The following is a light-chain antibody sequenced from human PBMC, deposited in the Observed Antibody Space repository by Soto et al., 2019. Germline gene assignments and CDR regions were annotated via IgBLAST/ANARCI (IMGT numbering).Light chain of an antibody. Sequence: IQMTQSPSTLSASVGDRVTMTCRGSQSISKWLAWYQQKPGTAPKLLIYDASNLESGVPSRFSGSGSGTEFTLTIRSLQPDDFATYYCQQYDSYSPLTFGGGTKVDIK. V-gene: IGKV1-5*01. CDR3: QQYDSYSPLT. CDR1: QSISKW. CDR2: DAS. J-gene: IGKJ4*01.